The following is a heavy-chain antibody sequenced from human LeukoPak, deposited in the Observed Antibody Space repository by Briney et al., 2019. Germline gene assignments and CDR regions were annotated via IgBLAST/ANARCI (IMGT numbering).Heavy chain of an antibody. J-gene: IGHJ6*03. Sequence: ASVKVSCKASGYTFTSYDINWVRQATGQGLEWMGWMNPNSGNTGYAQKFQGRVTITRNTSISTAYMELSSLRSEDTAVYYCARGIALYYYYYMDVWGKRTTVTVSS. CDR1: GYTFTSYD. CDR2: MNPNSGNT. CDR3: ARGIALYYYYYMDV. V-gene: IGHV1-8*03.